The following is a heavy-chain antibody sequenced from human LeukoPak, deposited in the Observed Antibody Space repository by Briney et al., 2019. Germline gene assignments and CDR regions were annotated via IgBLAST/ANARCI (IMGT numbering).Heavy chain of an antibody. CDR1: GGSISSGSYY. J-gene: IGHJ4*02. V-gene: IGHV4-61*02. CDR3: ARVDGSGAIDY. D-gene: IGHD3-9*01. CDR2: IYTSGST. Sequence: SQTLSLTCTVSGGSISSGSYYWSWIRQPAGKGLEWIGRIYTSGSTNYNPSLKSRVTISVDTSKNQFSLKLSSVTAADTAVYYCARVDGSGAIDYWGQGTLVTVSS.